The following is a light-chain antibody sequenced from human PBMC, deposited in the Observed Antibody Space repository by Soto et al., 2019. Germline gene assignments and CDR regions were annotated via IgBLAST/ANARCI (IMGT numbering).Light chain of an antibody. CDR3: LQDHDYPRT. CDR2: SAT. Sequence: AIQMTQSPTXLXXXVGXRVIXXCRASQDXXKDLGWYQQKPRKAPKFLIYSATSTQSGVPSTFSGSXXGXXFTLTISSLQPEDFATYYCLQDHDYPRTFGQGTKVEX. CDR1: QDXXKD. J-gene: IGKJ1*01. V-gene: IGKV1-6*01.